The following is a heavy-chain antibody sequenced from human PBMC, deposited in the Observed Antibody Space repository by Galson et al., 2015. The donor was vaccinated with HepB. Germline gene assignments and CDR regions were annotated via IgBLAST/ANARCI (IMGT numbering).Heavy chain of an antibody. V-gene: IGHV1-18*01. CDR3: ARVKMWVGFGELLYYFDY. J-gene: IGHJ4*02. CDR1: GYTFTSYG. Sequence: SVKVSCKASGYTFTSYGISWVRQAPGQGLEWMGWISAYNGNTNYAQKLQGRVTMTTDTSTSTAYMELRSLRSDDTAVYYCARVKMWVGFGELLYYFDYWGQGTLVTVSS. D-gene: IGHD3-10*01. CDR2: ISAYNGNT.